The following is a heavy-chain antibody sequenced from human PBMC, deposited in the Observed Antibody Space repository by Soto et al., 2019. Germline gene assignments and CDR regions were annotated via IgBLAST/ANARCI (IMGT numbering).Heavy chain of an antibody. CDR3: ARDLDGYDFWSGSYYYGMDV. D-gene: IGHD3-3*01. J-gene: IGHJ6*02. CDR1: GYTFTSYG. V-gene: IGHV1-18*01. Sequence: ASVKVSCKASGYTFTSYGISWVRQAPGQGLEWMGWISAYNGNTNYAQKLQGRDTMTTDTSTSTAYMELRSLRSDDTAVYYCARDLDGYDFWSGSYYYGMDVWGQGTTVTVSS. CDR2: ISAYNGNT.